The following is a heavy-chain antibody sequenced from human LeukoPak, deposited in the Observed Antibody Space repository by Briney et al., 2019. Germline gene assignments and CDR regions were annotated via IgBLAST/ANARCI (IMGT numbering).Heavy chain of an antibody. CDR1: GYSISSGYY. J-gene: IGHJ4*02. Sequence: SETLSLTCAVSGYSISSGYYWGWIRQPPGKGLEWIGSIYHSGSAYQNPSLKSRVTISVDTSKNLFSLKLRSVTAADTAVYYCARDPLNDYRPFDYWGQGTLVTVSS. CDR2: IYHSGSA. V-gene: IGHV4-38-2*02. D-gene: IGHD1-1*01. CDR3: ARDPLNDYRPFDY.